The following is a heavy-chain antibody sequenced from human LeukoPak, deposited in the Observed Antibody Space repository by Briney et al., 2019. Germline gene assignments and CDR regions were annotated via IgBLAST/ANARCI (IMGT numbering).Heavy chain of an antibody. CDR2: ISRSGTNT. J-gene: IGHJ4*02. Sequence: GGSLRLSCAASGFTFGSYAMSWVRQAPGKGLEWVSAISRSGTNTYYGSSVKGRFTISRDNSKNMLFLEMNSLRAEDTAVYYCAKDQGLGGGSVWGYWGQGMLITVSS. D-gene: IGHD2-15*01. CDR3: AKDQGLGGGSVWGY. CDR1: GFTFGSYA. V-gene: IGHV3-23*01.